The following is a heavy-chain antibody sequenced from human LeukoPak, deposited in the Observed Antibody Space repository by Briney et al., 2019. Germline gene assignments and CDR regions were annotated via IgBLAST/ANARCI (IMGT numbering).Heavy chain of an antibody. CDR2: ITGAGSST. CDR3: ARKVAVAMDLDY. Sequence: GGSLRLSCAASGFAFKSYGMTWVRQVQGKGLEWVSSITGAGSSTKYADSVNGRFTISRDNSKNTLSLQMTGLRAEDTAVYYCARKVAVAMDLDYWGQGTLVTVSS. V-gene: IGHV3-23*01. J-gene: IGHJ4*02. D-gene: IGHD5-18*01. CDR1: GFAFKSYG.